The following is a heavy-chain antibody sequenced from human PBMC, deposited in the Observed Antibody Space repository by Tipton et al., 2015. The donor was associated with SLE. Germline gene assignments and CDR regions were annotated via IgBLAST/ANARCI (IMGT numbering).Heavy chain of an antibody. D-gene: IGHD1-1*01. CDR2: IYNSGST. J-gene: IGHJ5*02. CDR3: ARDSLSGDNWFDP. CDR1: GASIRSYY. Sequence: TLSLTCTVSGASIRSYYWSWIRQPPGQGLEWIGNIYNSGSTNYNPSLKSRVTMSLDTSKNQFSLKLSSVTAADTAVYYCARDSLSGDNWFDPWGQGTLVTVSS. V-gene: IGHV4-59*01.